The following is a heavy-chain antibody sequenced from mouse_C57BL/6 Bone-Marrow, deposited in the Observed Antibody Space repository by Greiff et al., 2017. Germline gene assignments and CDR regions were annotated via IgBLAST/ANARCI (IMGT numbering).Heavy chain of an antibody. CDR2: IYPGSGST. D-gene: IGHD6-2*01. CDR1: GYTFTSSW. V-gene: IGHV1-55*01. CDR3: ARWVSYPEPDY. Sequence: QVQLQQPGAELVKPGASVKMSCKASGYTFTSSWITWVKQRPGQGLEWIGDIYPGSGSTNYNEKFKSKATLTVDTSSSTAYMQLSSLTSEDSAVYYCARWVSYPEPDYWGQGTTLTVSS. J-gene: IGHJ2*01.